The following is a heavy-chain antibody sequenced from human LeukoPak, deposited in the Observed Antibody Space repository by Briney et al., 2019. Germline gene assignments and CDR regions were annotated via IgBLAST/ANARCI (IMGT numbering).Heavy chain of an antibody. Sequence: ASVKLSCKASGYTFTSYYMHWVRQAPGQGLEWMGIINPSGGSTSYAQKFQGRVTMTRDTSTSTVYMELSSLRSEDTAVYYCAGQQRLGQWLVRGFDYWGQGTLVTVSS. V-gene: IGHV1-46*01. CDR3: AGQQRLGQWLVRGFDY. CDR2: INPSGGST. J-gene: IGHJ4*02. CDR1: GYTFTSYY. D-gene: IGHD6-19*01.